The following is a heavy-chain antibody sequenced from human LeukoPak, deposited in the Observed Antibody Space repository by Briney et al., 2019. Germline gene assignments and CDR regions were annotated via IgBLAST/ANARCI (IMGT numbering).Heavy chain of an antibody. CDR2: FSGSSSYI. J-gene: IGHJ5*02. CDR1: GFTFSSYS. Sequence: GGSLRLSCAASGFTFSSYSMNWVRQAPGKGLEWVSSFSGSSSYIYYADSVKGRFTISRDNAKNSLYLQMNSLRAEDTAVYYCARDRSNVVAAGGWFDPWGQGTLVTVSS. D-gene: IGHD6-13*01. V-gene: IGHV3-21*01. CDR3: ARDRSNVVAAGGWFDP.